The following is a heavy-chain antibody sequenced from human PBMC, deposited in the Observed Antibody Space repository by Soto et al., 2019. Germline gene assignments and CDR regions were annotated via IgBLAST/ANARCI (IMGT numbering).Heavy chain of an antibody. Sequence: EVQLVESGGGLVQPGGSLRLSCAASGFTFSSYSMNWVRQAPGKGLEWVSYLSSSSSTIYYADSVKGRFTISRDNAKNSLYLQMNSLRAEDTAVYYCARDSSDYGDYAEYFQHWGQGTLVTVSS. J-gene: IGHJ1*01. CDR2: LSSSSSTI. CDR3: ARDSSDYGDYAEYFQH. D-gene: IGHD4-17*01. V-gene: IGHV3-48*01. CDR1: GFTFSSYS.